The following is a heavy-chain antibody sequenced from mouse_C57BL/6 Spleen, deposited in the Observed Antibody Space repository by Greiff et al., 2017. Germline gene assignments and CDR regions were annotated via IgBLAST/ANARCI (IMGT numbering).Heavy chain of an antibody. J-gene: IGHJ4*01. CDR1: GYTFPSYW. V-gene: IGHV1-53*01. D-gene: IGHD2-3*01. CDR3: ARRMVTTTSYYAMDY. CDR2: INPSNGGT. Sequence: QVQLQQPGTELVKPGASVKLSCKASGYTFPSYWMHWVKQRPGPGLEWIGNINPSNGGTNYNEQFKSKATLTVDKSSSTAYMQLSSLTSEDSAVYYCARRMVTTTSYYAMDYWGQGTAVTVAS.